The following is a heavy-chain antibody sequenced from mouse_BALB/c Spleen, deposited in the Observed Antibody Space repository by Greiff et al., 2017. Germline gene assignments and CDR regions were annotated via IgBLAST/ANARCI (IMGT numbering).Heavy chain of an antibody. V-gene: IGHV5-17*02. Sequence: EVQRVESGGGLVQPGGSRKLSCAASGFTFSSFGMHWVRQAPEKGLEWVAYISSGSSTIYYADTVKGRFTISRDNPKNTLYLQMSSLKSEDTALYYCARHGGNYNYYAMDYWGQGTSVTVSS. CDR1: GFTFSSFG. CDR3: ARHGGNYNYYAMDY. J-gene: IGHJ4*01. D-gene: IGHD1-1*02. CDR2: ISSGSSTI.